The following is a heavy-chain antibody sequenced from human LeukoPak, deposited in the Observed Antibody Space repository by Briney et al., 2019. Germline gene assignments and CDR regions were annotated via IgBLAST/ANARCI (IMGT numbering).Heavy chain of an antibody. V-gene: IGHV3-30*18. D-gene: IGHD4-17*01. CDR2: ISYDGSNK. CDR1: GFTFSSYG. Sequence: GGSLRLSCAASGFTFSSYGMHWVRQAPGKGLEWVAVISYDGSNKYYADSVKGRFTISRDNSKNTLYLQMNSLRAEDTAVYYCAKGPHRTADAFDIWGQGTMVTVSS. CDR3: AKGPHRTADAFDI. J-gene: IGHJ3*02.